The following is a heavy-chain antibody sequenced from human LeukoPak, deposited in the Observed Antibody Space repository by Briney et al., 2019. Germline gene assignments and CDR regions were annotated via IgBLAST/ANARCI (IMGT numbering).Heavy chain of an antibody. V-gene: IGHV1-8*01. CDR3: ARSIVGVRKRNDY. CDR1: GYTFTSYD. J-gene: IGHJ4*02. D-gene: IGHD1-26*01. CDR2: MNPNSGHT. Sequence: ASVKVSFKGSGYTFTSYDIIWVRQASGQGLEWMGWMNPNSGHTGYAQKFQGRVTMTRTTSISTAYMELTSLTSEASAVYYCARSIVGVRKRNDYWGQGTLVTVSS.